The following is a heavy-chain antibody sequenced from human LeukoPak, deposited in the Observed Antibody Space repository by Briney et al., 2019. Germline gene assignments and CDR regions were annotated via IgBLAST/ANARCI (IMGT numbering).Heavy chain of an antibody. V-gene: IGHV3-7*01. Sequence: SGGSLRLSCTASGFTFTSYHINWVRQAPGKGLEWVANIKQDGGEKSFVDSVKGRFTISRDIAKNSLYLQMNSLRPDDTAVYYCSDSNFQHWGRGTLVTVSS. CDR1: GFTFTSYH. D-gene: IGHD3/OR15-3a*01. CDR2: IKQDGGEK. CDR3: SDSNFQH. J-gene: IGHJ1*01.